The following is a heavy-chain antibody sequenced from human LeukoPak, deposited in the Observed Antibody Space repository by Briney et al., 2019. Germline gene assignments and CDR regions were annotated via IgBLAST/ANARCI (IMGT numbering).Heavy chain of an antibody. CDR2: IYYSGST. J-gene: IGHJ3*02. Sequence: PSETLSLTCTVSGGSISSSSFYWGWIRQPPGKGLECIGSIYYSGSTYYNPSLKSRVTISVDTSKNQFSLKLSSVTAADTAVYYCASQRDAFDIWGQGTMVTVSS. CDR3: ASQRDAFDI. V-gene: IGHV4-39*01. CDR1: GGSISSSSFY.